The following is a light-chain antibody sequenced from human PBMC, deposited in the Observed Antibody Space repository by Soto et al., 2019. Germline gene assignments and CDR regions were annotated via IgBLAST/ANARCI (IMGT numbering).Light chain of an antibody. J-gene: IGLJ3*02. CDR1: SSDVGSYNY. V-gene: IGLV2-14*03. CDR2: DVS. Sequence: QSALTQPASVSGSPGQSITISCTGTSSDVGSYNYVSWYQQHPGKAPKLIIYDVSVRPSGVSGRFSGSKSGNTASLTISGLQPEDEADYYCSSYRSDITLLFGGGTQLTVL. CDR3: SSYRSDITLL.